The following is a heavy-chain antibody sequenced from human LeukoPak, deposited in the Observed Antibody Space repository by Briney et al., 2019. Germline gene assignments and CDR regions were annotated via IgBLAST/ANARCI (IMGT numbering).Heavy chain of an antibody. J-gene: IGHJ3*02. D-gene: IGHD6-13*01. V-gene: IGHV1-69*06. CDR2: IIPIFGTA. CDR1: GGTFSSYA. CDR3: ARERQQLVTDAFDI. Sequence: ASVKVSCKASGGTFSSYAISWVRQALGQGLEWMGGIIPIFGTANYAQKFQGRVTITADKSTSTAYMELSSLRSEDTAVYYCARERQQLVTDAFDIWGQGTMVTVSS.